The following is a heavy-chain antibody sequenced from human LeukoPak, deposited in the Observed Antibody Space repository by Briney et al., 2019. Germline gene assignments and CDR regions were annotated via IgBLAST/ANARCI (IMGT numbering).Heavy chain of an antibody. CDR3: AATVAGSGCFDY. Sequence: ASETLSLTCTVSGGSISSYYWSWIRQPPGKGLEWIGYIYYSGSTNYNPSLKSRVTISVDTSKNQFSLKLSSVTTTGTAVYYCAATVAGSGCFDYWGQGTLVTVSS. CDR2: IYYSGST. V-gene: IGHV4-59*08. J-gene: IGHJ4*02. CDR1: GGSISSYY. D-gene: IGHD3-22*01.